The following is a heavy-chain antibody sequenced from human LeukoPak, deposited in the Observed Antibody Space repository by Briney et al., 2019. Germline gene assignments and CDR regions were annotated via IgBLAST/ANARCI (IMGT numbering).Heavy chain of an antibody. V-gene: IGHV3-23*01. CDR2: ISGSGGST. D-gene: IGHD3-22*01. CDR1: GFTFSSYV. CDR3: AKGPGYYYFDY. Sequence: GGSLRLSCAASGFTFSSYVMSWVRQATGKGLEWVSGISGSGGSTNYADSVKGRFTISRDNSKSTLYLQMNSLRAEDMAVYYCAKGPGYYYFDYWGQGTLVTVSS. J-gene: IGHJ4*02.